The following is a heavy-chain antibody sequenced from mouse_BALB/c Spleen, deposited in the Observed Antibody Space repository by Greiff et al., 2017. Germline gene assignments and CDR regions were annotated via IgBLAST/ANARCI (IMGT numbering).Heavy chain of an antibody. J-gene: IGHJ3*01. CDR3: ADMDCNYGRFAY. V-gene: IGHV1-5*01. CDR2: IYPGNSDT. Sequence: VHVKQSGTVLARPGASVKMSCKASGYSFTSYWMHWVKQRPGQGLEWIGAIYPGNSDTSYNQKFKGKAKLTAVTSASTAYMELSSLTNEDSAVYYCADMDCNYGRFAYWGQGTLVTVSA. D-gene: IGHD1-2*01. CDR1: GYSFTSYW.